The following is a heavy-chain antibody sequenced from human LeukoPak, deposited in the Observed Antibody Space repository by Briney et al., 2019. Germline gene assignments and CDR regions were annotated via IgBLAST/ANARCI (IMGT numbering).Heavy chain of an antibody. CDR2: IYYSGST. CDR3: ARLPVDTAMGVDY. V-gene: IGHV4-31*03. J-gene: IGHJ4*02. D-gene: IGHD5-18*01. Sequence: SETLSLTCTVSGGSLSSGGYYWRWLRQHPGTGLEWIGYIYYSGSTYYNPSLKSRVTISVDTSKNQFSLKLSSVTAADTAVYYCARLPVDTAMGVDYWGQGTLVTVSS. CDR1: GGSLSSGGYY.